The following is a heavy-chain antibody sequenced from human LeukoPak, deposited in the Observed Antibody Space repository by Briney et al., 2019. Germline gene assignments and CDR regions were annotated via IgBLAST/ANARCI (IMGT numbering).Heavy chain of an antibody. Sequence: PSETLSLTCTVSGGSISSGSYYWSWIRQPPGKGLEWIGYIYYSGSTNYNPSLKSRVTISVDTSKNQFSLKLSSVTAADTAVYYCARGYYGSGSSHWFDPWGQGTLVTVSS. D-gene: IGHD3-10*01. CDR3: ARGYYGSGSSHWFDP. J-gene: IGHJ5*02. V-gene: IGHV4-61*01. CDR2: IYYSGST. CDR1: GGSISSGSYY.